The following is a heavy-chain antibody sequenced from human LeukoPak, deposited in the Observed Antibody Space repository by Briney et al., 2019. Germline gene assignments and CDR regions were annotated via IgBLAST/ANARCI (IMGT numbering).Heavy chain of an antibody. V-gene: IGHV3-48*03. CDR3: ARDGGYDYGSLDI. J-gene: IGHJ3*02. D-gene: IGHD3-10*01. Sequence: GGSLRLSCAASGFTFSSYEMNWVRQAPGKGLEWVSYISSGGTTIYYADSVKSQFTISRDNAKNSLYLQMNSLRAEDTAVYYCARDGGYDYGSLDIWGQGTMVTVSS. CDR2: ISSGGTTI. CDR1: GFTFSSYE.